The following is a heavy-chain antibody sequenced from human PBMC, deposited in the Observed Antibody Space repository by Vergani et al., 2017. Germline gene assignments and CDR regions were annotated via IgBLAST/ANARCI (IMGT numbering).Heavy chain of an antibody. D-gene: IGHD3-9*01. J-gene: IGHJ4*02. Sequence: QVQLQESGPGLVNPSQTLSLTCTVSGVSISSGDYYWSWIRQPPGKGLEWIGYIYYSGSTYYNPSLKSRVTISVDTSKNQFSLKLSSVTAADTAVYYCARGSNDILTGYYLTFDYWGQGTLVTVSS. V-gene: IGHV4-30-4*08. CDR2: IYYSGST. CDR1: GVSISSGDYY. CDR3: ARGSNDILTGYYLTFDY.